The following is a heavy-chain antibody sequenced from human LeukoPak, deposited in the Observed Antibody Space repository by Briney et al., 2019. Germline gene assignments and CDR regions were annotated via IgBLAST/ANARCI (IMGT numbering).Heavy chain of an antibody. V-gene: IGHV3-30*02. J-gene: IGHJ4*02. CDR1: GFTFSSYG. Sequence: GGSLRLSCAASGFTFSSYGMHWVRQAPGKGLEWVAVIWYDGSNKYYADSVKGRFTISRDNSKNTLYLQMSSLRAEDTAVYYCVKARGIQLWLPGDYWGQGTLVTVSS. CDR2: IWYDGSNK. D-gene: IGHD5-18*01. CDR3: VKARGIQLWLPGDY.